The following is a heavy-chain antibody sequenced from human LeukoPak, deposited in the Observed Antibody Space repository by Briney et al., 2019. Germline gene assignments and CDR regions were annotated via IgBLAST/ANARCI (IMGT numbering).Heavy chain of an antibody. CDR1: GYSFTNYW. J-gene: IGHJ6*03. V-gene: IGHV5-51*01. CDR2: IYPGDSDT. D-gene: IGHD6-13*01. CDR3: ARHHYEQQLVSHSRSYYYYYYMDV. Sequence: GESLKISCKGSGYSFTNYWIGWVRQMPGKGLEWMGIIYPGDSDTRYSPSFQGQVTISADKSISTAYLQWSSLKASDTAMYYCARHHYEQQLVSHSRSYYYYYYMDVWGKGTTVTVSS.